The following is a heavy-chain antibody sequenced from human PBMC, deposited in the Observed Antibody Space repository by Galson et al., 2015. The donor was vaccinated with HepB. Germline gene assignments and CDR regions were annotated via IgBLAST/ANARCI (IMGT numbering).Heavy chain of an antibody. J-gene: IGHJ3*02. Sequence: SLRLSCAASGFTFSSYWMSWVRQAPGKGLEWVANIKQDGSEKYYVDSVKGRFTISRDNAKNSLYLQMNSLRAEDTAVYYCAREGELYCSSTSCQNDAFDIWGQGTMVTVSS. V-gene: IGHV3-7*03. D-gene: IGHD2-2*01. CDR1: GFTFSSYW. CDR3: AREGELYCSSTSCQNDAFDI. CDR2: IKQDGSEK.